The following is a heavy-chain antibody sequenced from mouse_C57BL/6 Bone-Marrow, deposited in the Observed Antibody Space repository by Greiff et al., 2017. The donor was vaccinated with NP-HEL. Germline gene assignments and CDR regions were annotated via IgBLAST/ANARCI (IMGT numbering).Heavy chain of an antibody. Sequence: EVLLVESGGGLVQPGGSMKLSCVASGFTFSNYWMNWVRQSPEKGLEWVAQIRLKSDNYASNYAETVKGRFTISRDDSKSSVYLQMNNLRAEDTGIYYCTSYYSNYYAMDYWGQGTSVTVSS. CDR3: TSYYSNYYAMDY. J-gene: IGHJ4*01. V-gene: IGHV6-3*01. CDR1: GFTFSNYW. CDR2: IRLKSDNYAS. D-gene: IGHD2-5*01.